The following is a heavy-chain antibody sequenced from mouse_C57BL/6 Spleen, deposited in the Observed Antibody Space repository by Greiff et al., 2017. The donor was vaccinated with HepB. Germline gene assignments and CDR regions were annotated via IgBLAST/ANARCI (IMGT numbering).Heavy chain of an antibody. CDR2: INPYNGGT. CDR3: ARGDYGSSYRYFDV. D-gene: IGHD1-1*01. Sequence: EVQLQQSGPVLVKPGASVKMSCKASGYTFTDYYMNWVKQSHGKSLEWIGVINPYNGGTSFNQKFKGKATLTVDKSSSTAYIELNSLTSEDSAVYYCARGDYGSSYRYFDVWGKGTTVTVSS. CDR1: GYTFTDYY. V-gene: IGHV1-19*01. J-gene: IGHJ1*03.